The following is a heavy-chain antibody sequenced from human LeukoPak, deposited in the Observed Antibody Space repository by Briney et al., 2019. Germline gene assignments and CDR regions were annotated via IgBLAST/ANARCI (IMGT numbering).Heavy chain of an antibody. CDR3: AKATRFYYFDY. CDR2: ISGSGGST. V-gene: IGHV3-23*01. J-gene: IGHJ4*02. Sequence: VSAISGSGGSTYYADSVKGRFTISRDNSKNTLYLQMNSLRAEDTAVYYCAKATRFYYFDYWGQGTLVTVSS.